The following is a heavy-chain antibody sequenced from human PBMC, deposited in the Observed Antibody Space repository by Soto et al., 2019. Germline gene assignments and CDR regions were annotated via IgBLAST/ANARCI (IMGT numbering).Heavy chain of an antibody. J-gene: IGHJ6*01. D-gene: IGHD2-21*02. V-gene: IGHV3-21*01. CDR1: GFTFNNFY. CDR2: ISGNSAYV. CDR3: ARAPPGDLYGMDV. Sequence: GGSLRLSCVASGFTFNNFYVDWVRQAPEKGLEWVSSISGNSAYVKYIDSVKGRFTISRDNAKTSLYLQMDSLRVEDTAVYFCARAPPGDLYGMDVWGQGTTVTVSS.